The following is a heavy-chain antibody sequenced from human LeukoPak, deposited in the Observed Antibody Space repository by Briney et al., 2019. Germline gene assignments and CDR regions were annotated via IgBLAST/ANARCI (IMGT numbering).Heavy chain of an antibody. CDR2: ISSDGSVT. V-gene: IGHV3-74*03. Sequence: PGESLRLSCAVSGFSFSNYWMHWARQDPGKGLVWVSYISSDGSVTKYAASVKGRFTISRDNAVNTLYLQMNSLRVEDTAVYYCVRGSLRLPRSTPDYWGQGTLVTVSS. J-gene: IGHJ4*02. D-gene: IGHD2-21*02. CDR3: VRGSLRLPRSTPDY. CDR1: GFSFSNYW.